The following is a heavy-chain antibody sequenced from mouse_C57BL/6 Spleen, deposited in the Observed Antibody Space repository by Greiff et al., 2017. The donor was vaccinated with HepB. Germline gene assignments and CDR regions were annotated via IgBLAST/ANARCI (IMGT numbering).Heavy chain of an antibody. CDR2: IYPGDGDT. CDR3: ARGDGGYYWYFDV. Sequence: QVQLQQSGPELVKPGASVKISCKASGYAFSSSWMNWVKQRPGKGLEWIGRIYPGDGDTNYNGKFKGKATLTADKSSSTAYMQLSSLTSEDSAVYFCARGDGGYYWYFDVWGTGTTVTVSS. J-gene: IGHJ1*03. D-gene: IGHD2-2*01. V-gene: IGHV1-82*01. CDR1: GYAFSSSW.